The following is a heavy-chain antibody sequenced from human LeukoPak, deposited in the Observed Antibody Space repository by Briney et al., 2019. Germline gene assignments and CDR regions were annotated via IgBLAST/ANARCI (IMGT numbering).Heavy chain of an antibody. J-gene: IGHJ4*02. CDR3: ARVTGYMIEDYFDY. CDR2: INHSGST. D-gene: IGHD3-22*01. CDR1: GGSFSGYY. Sequence: PSETLSLTCAVYGGSFSGYYWSWIRQPPGKGLEWIGEINHSGSTNYNPSLKSRVTISVDTSKNQFSLRLRSVTAADTAVYYCARVTGYMIEDYFDYWGQGTLVTVSS. V-gene: IGHV4-34*01.